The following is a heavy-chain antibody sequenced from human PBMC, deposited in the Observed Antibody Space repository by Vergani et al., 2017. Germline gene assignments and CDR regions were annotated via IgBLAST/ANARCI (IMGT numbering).Heavy chain of an antibody. V-gene: IGHV3-23*04. D-gene: IGHD2/OR15-2a*01. CDR3: AREERSNTSPFVGD. CDR2: ISGHGDRT. CDR1: GFTLSDFV. Sequence: EVHLVESGGVVVQSGGSLRLSCAASGFTLSDFVMHWVRQGPGKGLEWVSAISGHGDRTYYADSVKGRFTISRDNSKNTVYLQMNSLKAEDRATYYCAREERSNTSPFVGDWGQGTLVTV. J-gene: IGHJ4*02.